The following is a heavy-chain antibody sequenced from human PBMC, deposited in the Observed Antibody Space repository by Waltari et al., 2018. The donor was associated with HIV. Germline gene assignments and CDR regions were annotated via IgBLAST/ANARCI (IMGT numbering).Heavy chain of an antibody. V-gene: IGHV3-23*01. Sequence: EVQLLESGGGLVQPGGSLRLSCAASGFTFSSYAMRWVRQAPGKGLEWVSAISAGGVSTYYADSVKGRFTISRDNSKNTVYLQMNSLRGEDTAVYYCARDLVGYWYFDLWGRGTLVTVSS. CDR2: ISAGGVST. CDR1: GFTFSSYA. J-gene: IGHJ2*01. CDR3: ARDLVGYWYFDL. D-gene: IGHD2-15*01.